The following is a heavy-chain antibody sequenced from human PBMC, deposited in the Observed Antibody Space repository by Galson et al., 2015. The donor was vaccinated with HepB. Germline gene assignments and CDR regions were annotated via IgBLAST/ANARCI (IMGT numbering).Heavy chain of an antibody. D-gene: IGHD3-22*01. CDR2: ISYDGSKK. V-gene: IGHV3-30*04. Sequence: SLRLSCAASGFTFSSYAMHWVRQAPGKGLEWVAVISYDGSKKYYADSVKGRSIISRDNSKNTLQMNSLRAEDTAVYYCAREREGQGDYYDSSGYRRPRPRNVGMDVWGQGTTVTVSS. CDR1: GFTFSSYA. CDR3: AREREGQGDYYDSSGYRRPRPRNVGMDV. J-gene: IGHJ6*02.